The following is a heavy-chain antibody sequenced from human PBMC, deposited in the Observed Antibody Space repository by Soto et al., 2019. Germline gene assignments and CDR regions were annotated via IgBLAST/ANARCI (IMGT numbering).Heavy chain of an antibody. V-gene: IGHV1-2*02. J-gene: IGHJ4*02. D-gene: IGHD3-16*01. CDR3: ASHRRGSALDY. CDR1: GYTFTGFY. CDR2: INPNSGGT. Sequence: ASVKVSCKASGYTFTGFYMHWVRQAPGQGLEWMGWINPNSGGTNYARKFQGRVTMTRDTSINTAYLELSSLKSDDTAVYYCASHRRGSALDYWGQGTQVTVSS.